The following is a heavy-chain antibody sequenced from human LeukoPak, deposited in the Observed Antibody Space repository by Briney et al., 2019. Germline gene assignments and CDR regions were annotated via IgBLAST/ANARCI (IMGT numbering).Heavy chain of an antibody. CDR2: MFYGGTT. CDR1: GGSISSNSYR. D-gene: IGHD1-26*01. CDR3: ARLKMVGATTHFDY. J-gene: IGHJ4*02. Sequence: SETLSLTCTVSGGSISSNSYRWGWIRQPPGKGLEWIGSMFYGGTTYYTPSFKSRVTISGDTTKNQFSLKLSSVTAADTAVYYCARLKMVGATTHFDYWGQGTLVTVSS. V-gene: IGHV4-39*01.